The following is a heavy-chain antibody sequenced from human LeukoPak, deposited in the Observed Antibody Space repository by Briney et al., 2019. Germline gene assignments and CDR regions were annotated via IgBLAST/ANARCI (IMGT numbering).Heavy chain of an antibody. J-gene: IGHJ4*02. CDR1: GGSISSSSHY. CDR2: IYYSGST. V-gene: IGHV4-39*01. Sequence: SETLSLTCTVSGGSISSSSHYWDWIRQPPGKGLEWIGSIYYSGSTYYNPSLKSRVTISVDTSKNQFSLKLSSVTAADTAVYYCARRIGYCSGGTCSLFDYWGQGTLVTVSS. D-gene: IGHD2-15*01. CDR3: ARRIGYCSGGTCSLFDY.